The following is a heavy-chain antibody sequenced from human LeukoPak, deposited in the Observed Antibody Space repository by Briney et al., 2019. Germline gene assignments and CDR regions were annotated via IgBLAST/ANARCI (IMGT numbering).Heavy chain of an antibody. Sequence: PLETLSLTCTVSGGSNYWSWIRQPPGKGLEWIGYIYYSGSTNYNPSLKSRVTISVDTSKNQFSLKLSSVTAADTAVYYCARHGSGSYGYWGQGTLVTVSS. J-gene: IGHJ4*02. CDR1: GGSNY. D-gene: IGHD3-10*01. CDR3: ARHGSGSYGY. CDR2: IYYSGST. V-gene: IGHV4-59*08.